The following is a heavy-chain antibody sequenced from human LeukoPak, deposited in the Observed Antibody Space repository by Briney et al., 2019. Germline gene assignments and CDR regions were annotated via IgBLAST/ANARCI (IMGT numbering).Heavy chain of an antibody. Sequence: SETLSLTCTVSGGSISSYFWSWIRQPPGKGLEWIGYIHNGENTNNNPSLNSRVTISVETSKNQLSLKLSSVTAADTAVYYCAKLGGHYDILTGYYETNWYFDLWGRGTLVTVSS. D-gene: IGHD3-9*01. V-gene: IGHV4-59*01. CDR3: AKLGGHYDILTGYYETNWYFDL. CDR2: IHNGENT. CDR1: GGSISSYF. J-gene: IGHJ2*01.